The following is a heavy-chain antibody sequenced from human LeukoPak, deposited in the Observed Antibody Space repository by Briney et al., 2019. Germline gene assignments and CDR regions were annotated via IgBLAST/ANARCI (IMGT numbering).Heavy chain of an antibody. CDR3: ARVFYDSSGYYYSVPSNWFDP. CDR2: IYHSGST. D-gene: IGHD3-22*01. CDR1: GGSISSGGYS. Sequence: SQTLSLTCAVSGGSISSGGYSWSWIRQPPGKGLEGIGYIYHSGSTYYNSSLKSRVTISEDRSKNQFSLKLSSVTAADTAVYYCARVFYDSSGYYYSVPSNWFDPWGQGTLVTVSS. V-gene: IGHV4-30-2*01. J-gene: IGHJ5*02.